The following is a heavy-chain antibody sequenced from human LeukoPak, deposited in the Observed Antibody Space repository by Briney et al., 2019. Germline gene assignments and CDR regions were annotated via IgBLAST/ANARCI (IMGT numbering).Heavy chain of an antibody. CDR2: INPNSGGT. J-gene: IGHJ5*02. Sequence: GASVKVSCKASGYTFTGYYMHWVRQAPGQGLGWMGWINPNSGGTNYAQKFQGRVTMTRDTSISTAYMELSRLRSDDTAVYYCARDKPPYSSGWYREDWFDPWGQGTLVTVSS. CDR3: ARDKPPYSSGWYREDWFDP. D-gene: IGHD6-19*01. CDR1: GYTFTGYY. V-gene: IGHV1-2*02.